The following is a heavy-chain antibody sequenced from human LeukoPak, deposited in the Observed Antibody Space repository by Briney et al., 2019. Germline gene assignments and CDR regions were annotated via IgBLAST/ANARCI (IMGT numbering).Heavy chain of an antibody. V-gene: IGHV4-39*01. J-gene: IGHJ2*01. CDR1: GGSISSSSYY. CDR2: IYYSGST. D-gene: IGHD3-16*02. CDR3: ARPNIPRVITFGGVIAHWYFDL. Sequence: SETLFLTCTVSGGSISSSSYYWGWIRQPPGKGLEWIGSIYYSGSTYYNPSLKSRVTISVDTSKNQFSLKLSSVTAADTAVYYCARPNIPRVITFGGVIAHWYFDLWGRGTLVTVSS.